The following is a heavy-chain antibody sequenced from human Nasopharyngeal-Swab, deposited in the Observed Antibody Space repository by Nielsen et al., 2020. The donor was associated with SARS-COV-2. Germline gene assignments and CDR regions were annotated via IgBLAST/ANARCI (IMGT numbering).Heavy chain of an antibody. CDR3: ARGPYCSGGSCSPANWVDP. D-gene: IGHD2-15*01. CDR2: INHSGST. J-gene: IGHJ5*02. V-gene: IGHV4-34*01. Sequence: WIRQPPGKGLEWIGEINHSGSTNYNPSLKSRVTISVDTSKNQFSLKLSSVTAADTAVYYCARGPYCSGGSCSPANWVDPWGQGTLVTVSS.